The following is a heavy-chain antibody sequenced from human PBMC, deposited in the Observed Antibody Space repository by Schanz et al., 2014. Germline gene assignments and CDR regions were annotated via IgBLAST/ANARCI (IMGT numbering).Heavy chain of an antibody. J-gene: IGHJ3*01. D-gene: IGHD3-9*01. V-gene: IGHV3-33*01. Sequence: VQLLESGGGLVRPGGSLRLSCAASGFAFSVYGMHWVRQAPGKGPEWVAVIWNNGVTKYYADSVRGRFTISRDRFQNTLYLRMSSLRAEDTALYYCARDSGPYYDKSMDVWGQGTMVTVSS. CDR1: GFAFSVYG. CDR2: IWNNGVTK. CDR3: ARDSGPYYDKSMDV.